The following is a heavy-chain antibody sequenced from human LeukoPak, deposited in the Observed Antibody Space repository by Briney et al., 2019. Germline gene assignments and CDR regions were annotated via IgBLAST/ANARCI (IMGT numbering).Heavy chain of an antibody. CDR3: ARGEADIVVVVAAPGLDY. Sequence: ASVKVSCKASGYTFTSYAMNWVRQAPGQGLEWMGWINTNTGNPTYAQGFTGRFVFSLDTSVSTAYLQISSLKAEDTAVYYCARGEADIVVVVAAPGLDYWGQGTLVTVSS. CDR1: GYTFTSYA. D-gene: IGHD2-15*01. J-gene: IGHJ4*02. V-gene: IGHV7-4-1*02. CDR2: INTNTGNP.